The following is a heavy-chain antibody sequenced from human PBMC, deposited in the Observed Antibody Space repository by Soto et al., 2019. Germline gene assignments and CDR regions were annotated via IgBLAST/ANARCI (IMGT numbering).Heavy chain of an antibody. CDR1: GFTFSTYW. J-gene: IGHJ3*02. V-gene: IGHV3-74*01. CDR2: TDSDGTFT. D-gene: IGHD2-2*01. Sequence: PGGSLRLSCVASGFTFSTYWMHWVRQTPGEGLVWVSHTDSDGTFTTYADSVKGRFTISRDNAKSTLYLQMNSLRAEDTGVYYCARDPGSSAFDIWGQGAVVTVSS. CDR3: ARDPGSSAFDI.